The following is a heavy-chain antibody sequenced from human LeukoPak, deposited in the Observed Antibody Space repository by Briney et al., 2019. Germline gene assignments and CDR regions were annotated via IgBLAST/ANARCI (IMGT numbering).Heavy chain of an antibody. J-gene: IGHJ5*02. CDR2: IYTSGST. CDR3: ARHARRGYCSSTSCSEIPNWFDP. Sequence: SETLSLTCTVSGGSISSYYWSWIRQPPGKGLEWIGYIYTSGSTNYNPSLKSRVTISVDTSKNQFSLKLSSVTAADTAVYYCARHARRGYCSSTSCSEIPNWFDPWGQGTLVTVSS. V-gene: IGHV4-4*08. D-gene: IGHD2-2*01. CDR1: GGSISSYY.